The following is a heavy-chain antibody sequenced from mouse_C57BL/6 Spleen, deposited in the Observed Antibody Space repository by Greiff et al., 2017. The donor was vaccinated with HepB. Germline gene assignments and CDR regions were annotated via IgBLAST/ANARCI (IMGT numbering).Heavy chain of an antibody. J-gene: IGHJ1*03. V-gene: IGHV1-64*01. CDR3: ARSQGNYGYFDV. CDR2: IHPNSGST. Sequence: QVQLQQPGAELVKPGASVKLSCKASGYTFTSYWMHWVKQRPGQGLEWIGMIHPNSGSTNYNEKFKSKATLTVDKSSSTAYMQLSSLTSEDSAVYYCARSQGNYGYFDVWGTGTTVTVSS. CDR1: GYTFTSYW. D-gene: IGHD3-2*02.